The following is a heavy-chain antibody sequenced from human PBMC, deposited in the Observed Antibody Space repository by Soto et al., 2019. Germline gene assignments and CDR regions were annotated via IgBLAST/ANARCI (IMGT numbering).Heavy chain of an antibody. CDR3: ARVDVLRSLESLV. CDR2: ISAYNGNT. CDR1: GYTFSNDG. Sequence: QVQLVQSGAELKKPGASVKVSCKAPGYTFSNDGISWVRQAPGQGLEWMGWISAYNGNTNYPQKLQGRVTMTTDTSTSTAYMELRSLRSDDTAVYYCARVDVLRSLESLVWGQGTLVNVSS. V-gene: IGHV1-18*04. D-gene: IGHD3-3*01. J-gene: IGHJ4*02.